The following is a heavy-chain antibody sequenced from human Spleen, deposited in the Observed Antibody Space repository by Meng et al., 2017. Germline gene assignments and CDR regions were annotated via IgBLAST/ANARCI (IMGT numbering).Heavy chain of an antibody. V-gene: IGHV3-7*01. D-gene: IGHD3-16*01. J-gene: IGHJ6*02. Sequence: GESLKISCAASGFTFSSYWMSWVRQAPGKGLEWVANIKQDGSEKYYVDSVKGRFTISRDNAKNSLYLQMNSLRAEDTAMHYCAGDPMITFGGAIGMDVWGQGTTVTVSS. CDR1: GFTFSSYW. CDR3: AGDPMITFGGAIGMDV. CDR2: IKQDGSEK.